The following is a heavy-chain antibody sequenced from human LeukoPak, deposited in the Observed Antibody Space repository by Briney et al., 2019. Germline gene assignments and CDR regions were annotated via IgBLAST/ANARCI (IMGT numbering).Heavy chain of an antibody. Sequence: GGSLRLSCAASGFTSNNYGMHWVRQAPGKGLEWVAVISYDGRNIHYPDSVKGRFTISRDISTDTLWLQMDSLRTEDTAVYYCAKGPLRGTAAAIDYWGQGTLVTVSS. CDR2: ISYDGRNI. CDR3: AKGPLRGTAAAIDY. D-gene: IGHD2-2*01. V-gene: IGHV3-30*18. J-gene: IGHJ4*02. CDR1: GFTSNNYG.